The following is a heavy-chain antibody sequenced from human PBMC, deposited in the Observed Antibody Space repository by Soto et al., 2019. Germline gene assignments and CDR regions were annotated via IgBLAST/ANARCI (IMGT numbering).Heavy chain of an antibody. J-gene: IGHJ4*02. CDR3: ARGLRWTRAFDF. Sequence: QLQLQESGPGRVKPSETLSLTCSVSRGYITSSSYSWGWIRQSPGTGLQWIGSMSHTGSTFYNPSLKGRVAISVDTSETQISLKLSSVTAADTGTYYCARGLRWTRAFDFWGQGTLVAVSS. CDR1: RGYITSSSYS. V-gene: IGHV4-39*01. D-gene: IGHD4-17*01. CDR2: MSHTGST.